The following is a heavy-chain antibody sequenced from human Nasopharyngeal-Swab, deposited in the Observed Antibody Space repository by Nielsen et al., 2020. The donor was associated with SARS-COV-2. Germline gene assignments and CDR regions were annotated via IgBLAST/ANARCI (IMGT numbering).Heavy chain of an antibody. D-gene: IGHD1-7*01. J-gene: IGHJ6*02. CDR1: GGTFSSYA. Sequence: SVKVSCKASGGTFSSYAISWVRQAPGRGLEWMGRIIPILGMANYAQKFQGRVTITADKSTSTAYMELSSLRSEDTAVYYCARAADKLRASVSPNYGMDVWGQGTTVTVSS. V-gene: IGHV1-69*04. CDR3: ARAADKLRASVSPNYGMDV. CDR2: IIPILGMA.